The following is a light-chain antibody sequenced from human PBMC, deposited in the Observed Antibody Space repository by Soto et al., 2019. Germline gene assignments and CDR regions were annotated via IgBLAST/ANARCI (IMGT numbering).Light chain of an antibody. Sequence: EILMTQSPATLSVSPGDSATLSCRASRSVDTDLAWYQQKPGQAPRLLVFATSARATGVPDRFSGSGSGTEFTLTISSLQSEDFAVYYCQQYNNLWTFGQGTKVDIK. J-gene: IGKJ1*01. CDR3: QQYNNLWT. CDR1: RSVDTD. CDR2: ATS. V-gene: IGKV3-15*01.